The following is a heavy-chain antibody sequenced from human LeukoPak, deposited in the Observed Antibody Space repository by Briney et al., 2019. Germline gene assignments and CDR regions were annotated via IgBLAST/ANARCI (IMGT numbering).Heavy chain of an antibody. D-gene: IGHD1-26*01. CDR1: GFTFRNHA. CDR2: ISSSGSTI. V-gene: IGHV3-48*04. Sequence: GGSLRLSCAAFGFTFRNHAMNWVRQAPGKGLEWVSYISSSGSTIYYADSVKGRFTISRDNAKNSLYLQMNSLRAEDTAVYYCARDSGIVGATMDYWGQGTLVTVSS. J-gene: IGHJ4*02. CDR3: ARDSGIVGATMDY.